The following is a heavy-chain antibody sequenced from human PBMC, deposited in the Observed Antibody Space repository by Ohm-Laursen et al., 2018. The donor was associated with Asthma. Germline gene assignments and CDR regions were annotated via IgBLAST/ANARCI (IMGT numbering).Heavy chain of an antibody. J-gene: IGHJ6*02. CDR1: GGTFSSYA. CDR2: IIPIFGTA. V-gene: IGHV1-69*13. Sequence: SVKVSCKASGGTFSSYAISWVRQAPGQGLEWMGGIIPIFGTANYAQKFQGRVTITADESTSTAYMELSSLRSEDTAVYYCARDLGEAAAGTGYYYYYYGMDVWGQGTTVTVSS. D-gene: IGHD6-13*01. CDR3: ARDLGEAAAGTGYYYYYYGMDV.